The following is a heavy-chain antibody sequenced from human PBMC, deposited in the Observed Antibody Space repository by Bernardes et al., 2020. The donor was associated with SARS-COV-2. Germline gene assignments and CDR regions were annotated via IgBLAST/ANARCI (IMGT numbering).Heavy chain of an antibody. V-gene: IGHV3-74*01. CDR2: INSDGSAT. D-gene: IGHD6-13*01. J-gene: IGHJ6*02. CDR3: ARDTNSSSWKYYYHYFGMDV. CDR1: GFTFSSYW. Sequence: GGSLRLSCAASGFTFSSYWMHWVRQAPGKGLVWVSRINSDGSATSYADSVKGRFTISRDNAKNTLYLQMNSLRAEDTAVYYCARDTNSSSWKYYYHYFGMDVWGQGTTVTVSS.